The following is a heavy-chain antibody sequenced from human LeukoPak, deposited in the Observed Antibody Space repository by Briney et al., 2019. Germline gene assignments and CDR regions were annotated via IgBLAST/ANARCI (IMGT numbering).Heavy chain of an antibody. CDR3: ARSPVGWLQNPHWYFDL. CDR2: IYYSGST. D-gene: IGHD5-24*01. V-gene: IGHV4-59*01. Sequence: PSETLSLICTVSGGSISSYYWSWIRQPPGKGLEWIGYIYYSGSTNYNPSLKSRVTISVDTSKNQFSLKLSSVTAADTAVYYCARSPVGWLQNPHWYFDLWGRGTLVTVSS. J-gene: IGHJ2*01. CDR1: GGSISSYY.